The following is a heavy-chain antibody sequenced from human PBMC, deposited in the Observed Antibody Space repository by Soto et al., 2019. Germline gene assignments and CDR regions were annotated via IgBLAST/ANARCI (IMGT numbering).Heavy chain of an antibody. J-gene: IGHJ5*02. D-gene: IGHD4-17*01. Sequence: SETLSLTCTVSGGSISSSSYYWGWIRQPPGKGLEWIGSIYYSGSTYYNPSLKSRVTISVDTSKNQFSLKLSSVTAADTAVYYCARHWYGDYVIGWFDPWGQGTLVTVSS. CDR1: GGSISSSSYY. CDR2: IYYSGST. V-gene: IGHV4-39*01. CDR3: ARHWYGDYVIGWFDP.